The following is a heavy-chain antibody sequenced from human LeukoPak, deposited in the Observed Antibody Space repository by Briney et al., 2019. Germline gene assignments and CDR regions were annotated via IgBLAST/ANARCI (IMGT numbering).Heavy chain of an antibody. CDR3: ARESHSGYVI. D-gene: IGHD5-12*01. V-gene: IGHV3-7*05. J-gene: IGHJ4*02. Sequence: GGSLRLSCAASGLTLSRHWMSWVRQAPGKGLECLGNKNEDGSQKHHVDSVKGRFSISRDNAKNSLNLQMNSVRAEDTAVYYCARESHSGYVIWGQGTLVTVSS. CDR2: KNEDGSQK. CDR1: GLTLSRHW.